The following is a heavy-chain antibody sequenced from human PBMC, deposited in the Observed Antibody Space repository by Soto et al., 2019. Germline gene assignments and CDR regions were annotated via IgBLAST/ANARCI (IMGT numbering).Heavy chain of an antibody. D-gene: IGHD3-22*01. Sequence: SQTLSLTCAISGDSVSSNSAAWNWIRQSPSRGLEWLGRTYYRSKWYNDYAVSVKSRITINPDTSKNQFSLQLNSVTPEDTALYYCARAGYYDSSGYSRHFDYWGQGTLVTVYS. CDR1: GDSVSSNSAA. CDR3: ARAGYYDSSGYSRHFDY. J-gene: IGHJ4*02. V-gene: IGHV6-1*01. CDR2: TYYRSKWYN.